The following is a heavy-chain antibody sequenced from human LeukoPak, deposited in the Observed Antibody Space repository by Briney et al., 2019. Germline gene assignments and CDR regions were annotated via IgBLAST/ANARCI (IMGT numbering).Heavy chain of an antibody. D-gene: IGHD1-26*01. CDR2: ISGSGTTI. CDR3: ARGVGAFDY. CDR1: GFTFNSYA. V-gene: IGHV3-48*02. J-gene: IGHJ4*02. Sequence: SGGSLRLSCAASGFTFNSYAMNWVRQAPGKGLEWVSYISGSGTTIYYADSVKGRFTISRDNAKKSLYLQMNSLRDDDTALYYCARGVGAFDYWGQGSLVTASS.